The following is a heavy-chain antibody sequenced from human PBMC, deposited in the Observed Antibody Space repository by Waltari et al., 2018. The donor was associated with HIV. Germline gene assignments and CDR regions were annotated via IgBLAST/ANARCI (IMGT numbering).Heavy chain of an antibody. CDR1: GDSITTYF. CDR3: ARGGTFDSAGHYLFVS. CDR2: IYYSGNA. J-gene: IGHJ4*02. V-gene: IGHV4-59*01. Sequence: QVQLQESGPGLVKPSETLSLTCSVPGDSITTYFLNWIRQPPGKGLEWIGYIYYSGNANYNPSLKSRVSMSLDTSRNQFSLKLTSVTAADAAVYYCARGGTFDSAGHYLFVSWGQGTLVTVSS. D-gene: IGHD3-22*01.